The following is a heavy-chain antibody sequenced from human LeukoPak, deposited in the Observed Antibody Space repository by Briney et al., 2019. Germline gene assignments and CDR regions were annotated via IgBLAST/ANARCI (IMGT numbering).Heavy chain of an antibody. Sequence: ASVKVSCKASGYTFTRYGISWVRQAPGQGLEWMGWISAYNGNSKYAEKLQGRVTMTTDTSTNTAYMELRSPRSDDTAVYYCAKESNYFDSSGYYFFHSSDIWGQGTMVTVSS. CDR3: AKESNYFDSSGYYFFHSSDI. J-gene: IGHJ3*02. CDR1: GYTFTRYG. D-gene: IGHD3-22*01. CDR2: ISAYNGNS. V-gene: IGHV1-18*01.